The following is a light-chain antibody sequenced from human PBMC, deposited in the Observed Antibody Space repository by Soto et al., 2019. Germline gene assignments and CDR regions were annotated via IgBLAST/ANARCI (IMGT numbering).Light chain of an antibody. CDR1: SSNIGAGYD. J-gene: IGLJ3*02. CDR3: SPSDTSQRGGV. V-gene: IGLV1-40*01. Sequence: QSVLTQPPSVSGAPGQRVTISCTGSSSNIGAGYDVHWYQQLPGTAPKLLIFGNNNRPSGVPGRFSASRSGTSASLAITGLRAEDEGDYYLSPSDTSQRGGVFRGGTKVTGL. CDR2: GNN.